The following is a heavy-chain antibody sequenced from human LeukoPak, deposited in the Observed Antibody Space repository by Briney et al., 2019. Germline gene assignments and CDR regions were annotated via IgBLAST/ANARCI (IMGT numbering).Heavy chain of an antibody. CDR1: GFTFSSYW. CDR3: ARKMVVGSYFDY. J-gene: IGHJ4*02. Sequence: GVLRLSCAASGFTFSSYWMNWVRQAPGKGLEWVANIKQDGSDKYYVDSVKGRFTISRDNAKNSLYLQINSLRAEDTAVYYCARKMVVGSYFDYWGQGTPVTVSS. V-gene: IGHV3-7*03. CDR2: IKQDGSDK. D-gene: IGHD2-15*01.